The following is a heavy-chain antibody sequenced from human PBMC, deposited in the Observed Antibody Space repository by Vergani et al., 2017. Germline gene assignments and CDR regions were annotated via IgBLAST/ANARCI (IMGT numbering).Heavy chain of an antibody. Sequence: VQLVESGGGVVQPGGSLRLSCAASGFTFSSYWMSWVRQAPGKGLEWVANIKQDGSEKYYVDSVKGRFTISRDNAKNSLYLQMNSLRAEEPAVYYCARGGVFSSDGMDVWGQGTTVTVSS. V-gene: IGHV3-7*03. CDR1: GFTFSSYW. CDR2: IKQDGSEK. J-gene: IGHJ6*02. D-gene: IGHD3-9*01. CDR3: ARGGVFSSDGMDV.